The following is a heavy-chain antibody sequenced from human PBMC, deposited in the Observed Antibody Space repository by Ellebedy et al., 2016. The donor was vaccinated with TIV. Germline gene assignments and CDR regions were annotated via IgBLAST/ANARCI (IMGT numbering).Heavy chain of an antibody. CDR3: AREARDSGFGVDV. CDR2: INSNGEYT. D-gene: IGHD3-10*01. V-gene: IGHV3-64*02. J-gene: IGHJ6*02. CDR1: GFTFRTYS. Sequence: PGGSLRLSCAASGFTFRTYSMNWVRQAPGKGLECVSAINSNGEYTYYADAVKGRFTISRDNSKNTLYLQMGSLRGEDMAIYFCAREARDSGFGVDVWGQGTTVTVSS.